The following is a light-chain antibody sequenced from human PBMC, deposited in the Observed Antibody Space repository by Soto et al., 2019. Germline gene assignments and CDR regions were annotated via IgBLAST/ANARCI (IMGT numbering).Light chain of an antibody. Sequence: QSALTQPRSVSGSPGQSVTISCTGTSSDVGGYSYVSWYQQHPDKAPKLMIYDVNKRPSGVPDRFSGSKSDNTASLTISGLQAEDDADYYCCSYAGKYTYVFATGTKLPVL. CDR3: CSYAGKYTYV. CDR1: SSDVGGYSY. CDR2: DVN. V-gene: IGLV2-11*01. J-gene: IGLJ1*01.